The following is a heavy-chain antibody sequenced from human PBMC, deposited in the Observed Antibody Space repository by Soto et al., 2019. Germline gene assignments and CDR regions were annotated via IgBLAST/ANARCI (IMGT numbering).Heavy chain of an antibody. D-gene: IGHD3-9*01. V-gene: IGHV4-59*01. J-gene: IGHJ5*02. Sequence: SETLSLTCTVSGGSISRYYWSWIRQPPGKGLEWIGYIHYSGSSIYNPSLQSRVTIAVDTSKNQFSLKLSSVTAADTALYYCAKSGHFDMLTGQGGFDPWGQGTQVTVSS. CDR1: GGSISRYY. CDR3: AKSGHFDMLTGQGGFDP. CDR2: IHYSGSS.